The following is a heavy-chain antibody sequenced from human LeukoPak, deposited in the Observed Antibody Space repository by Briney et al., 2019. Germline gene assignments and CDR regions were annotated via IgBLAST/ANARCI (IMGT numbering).Heavy chain of an antibody. Sequence: PSETLSLTCTVSGGSISSGGYYWSWIRQHPGKGLGWIGYIYYSGSTYYNPSLKSRVTISVDTSKNQFSQKLSSVTAADTAVYYCARDTSLGYCSSTSCYTGIQWGQGTLVTVSS. J-gene: IGHJ4*02. D-gene: IGHD2-2*02. CDR2: IYYSGST. CDR3: ARDTSLGYCSSTSCYTGIQ. CDR1: GGSISSGGYY. V-gene: IGHV4-31*03.